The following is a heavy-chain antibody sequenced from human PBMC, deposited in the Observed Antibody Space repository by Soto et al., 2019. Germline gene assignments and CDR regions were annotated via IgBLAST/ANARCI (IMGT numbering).Heavy chain of an antibody. Sequence: PSETLSLTCAVYGGSFSGYYWSWIRQPPGKGLEWIGEINHSGSTNYNPSLKSRVTISVDTSKNQFSLKLSSVTAADTAVYYCARFSQHAYWGQGTLVTVSS. J-gene: IGHJ4*02. D-gene: IGHD3-16*01. CDR3: ARFSQHAY. CDR1: GGSFSGYY. V-gene: IGHV4-34*01. CDR2: INHSGST.